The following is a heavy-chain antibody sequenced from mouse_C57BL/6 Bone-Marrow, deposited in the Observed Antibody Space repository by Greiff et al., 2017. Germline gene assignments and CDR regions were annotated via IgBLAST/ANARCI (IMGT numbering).Heavy chain of an antibody. Sequence: VQLQESGAELVKPGASVKMSCKASGYTFTSYWITWVKQRPGQGLEWIGEIDPSDSYTNYNQKFKGKSTLTVDKSSSTAYMQLSSLTSEDSAVYYCAREDYYYGSSFFDYWGQGTTLTVSS. V-gene: IGHV1-69*01. CDR3: AREDYYYGSSFFDY. CDR1: GYTFTSYW. D-gene: IGHD1-1*01. CDR2: IDPSDSYT. J-gene: IGHJ2*01.